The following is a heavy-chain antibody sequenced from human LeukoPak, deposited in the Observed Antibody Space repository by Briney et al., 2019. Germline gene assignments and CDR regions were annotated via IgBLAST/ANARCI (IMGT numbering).Heavy chain of an antibody. CDR2: INQDGSEK. D-gene: IGHD2-15*01. J-gene: IGHJ4*02. V-gene: IGHV3-7*01. CDR3: ARMCSGGSCYQY. Sequence: GGSLRLSCAASGFTFSSYWMSWVRQAPGKGLEWVANINQDGSEKFYVDSVEGRFTISRDNAKNSLYLQMNSLRAEDTAVYYCARMCSGGSCYQYWGQGTLVTVSS. CDR1: GFTFSSYW.